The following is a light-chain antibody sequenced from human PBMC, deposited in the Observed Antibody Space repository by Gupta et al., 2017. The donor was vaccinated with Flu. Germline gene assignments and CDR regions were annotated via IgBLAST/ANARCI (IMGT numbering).Light chain of an antibody. J-gene: IGKJ4*01. CDR2: DAS. CDR3: QGRSNWVT. Sequence: EIVLTQSPATLSLSPGERATLSCRASETVRTFLAWYQQKRGQPPRLLIYDASIRATGIPARFSGNGSGTDFTLTISSLEPEDFAVYYCQGRSNWVTFGGGTKVEI. CDR1: ETVRTF. V-gene: IGKV3-11*01.